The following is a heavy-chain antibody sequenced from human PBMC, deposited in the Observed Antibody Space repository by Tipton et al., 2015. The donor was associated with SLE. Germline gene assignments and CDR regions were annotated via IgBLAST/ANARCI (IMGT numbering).Heavy chain of an antibody. CDR3: ARDQRITIFGVVMGNWFDP. V-gene: IGHV1-69*01. Sequence: QLVQSGAEVKKPGSSVKVSCKASGGTFSSYAISWVRQAPGQGLEWMGGIIPIFGTANYAQKFQGRVTITADESTSTAYMELSSLRSEDTAVYYCARDQRITIFGVVMGNWFDPWGQGTLVTVSS. CDR1: GGTFSSYA. CDR2: IIPIFGTA. D-gene: IGHD3-3*01. J-gene: IGHJ5*02.